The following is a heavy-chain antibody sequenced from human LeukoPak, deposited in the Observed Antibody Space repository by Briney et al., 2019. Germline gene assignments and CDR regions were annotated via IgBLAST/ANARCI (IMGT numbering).Heavy chain of an antibody. CDR3: AKDSGYDFSGWYFDL. CDR2: ISWDGGST. Sequence: GGSLRLSCAASGFTFDDYTMHWVSHAPGKGLEWVSHISWDGGSTYYADSVKGRFPISRDNRKNSLYLQMNSLRTEDTALYYCAKDSGYDFSGWYFDLWGRGALVTVSS. D-gene: IGHD5-12*01. V-gene: IGHV3-43*01. J-gene: IGHJ2*01. CDR1: GFTFDDYT.